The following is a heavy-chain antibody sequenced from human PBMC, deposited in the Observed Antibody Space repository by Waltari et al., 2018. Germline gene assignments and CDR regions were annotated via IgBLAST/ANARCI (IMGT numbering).Heavy chain of an antibody. CDR1: GYTFTGYY. CDR2: INTNSGDT. V-gene: IGHV1-2*02. D-gene: IGHD1-26*01. Sequence: QVQLVQSGAEVQKPGASVKVSCKASGYTFTGYYMHWVRQAPGQGLVWMGWINTNSGDTNSAQKFQGRVTVTRDTSISTAYMELSRLTSDDTAVYYCARGGSSSCDYWGQGTLVTVSP. CDR3: ARGGSSSCDY. J-gene: IGHJ4*02.